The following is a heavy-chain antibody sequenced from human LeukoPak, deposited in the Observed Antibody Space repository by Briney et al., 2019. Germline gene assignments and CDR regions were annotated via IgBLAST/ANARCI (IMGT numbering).Heavy chain of an antibody. D-gene: IGHD6-13*01. CDR2: IKQDGSEK. Sequence: GGSLRLSCAASGFTFSSYWMSWARQAPGKGLEWVANIKQDGSEKYYVDSVKGRFTISRDNAKNSLYLQMNSLRAEDTALYYCARDYSSSWYYSVDFQHWGQGTLVTVSS. CDR1: GFTFSSYW. V-gene: IGHV3-7*03. J-gene: IGHJ1*01. CDR3: ARDYSSSWYYSVDFQH.